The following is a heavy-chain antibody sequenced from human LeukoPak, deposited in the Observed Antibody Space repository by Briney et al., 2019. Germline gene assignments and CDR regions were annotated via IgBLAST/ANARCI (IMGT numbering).Heavy chain of an antibody. Sequence: GGSLRLSCAASGFTISSYTMSWVRQAPGKGLEWVSAISGSGGSTYYADPVKGRFTISRDNSKNKLYLQMNSLKAEDTAVYYCAKEKTMTLAFDIWGQGTMVTVSS. J-gene: IGHJ3*02. V-gene: IGHV3-23*01. CDR1: GFTISSYT. CDR2: ISGSGGST. D-gene: IGHD3-22*01. CDR3: AKEKTMTLAFDI.